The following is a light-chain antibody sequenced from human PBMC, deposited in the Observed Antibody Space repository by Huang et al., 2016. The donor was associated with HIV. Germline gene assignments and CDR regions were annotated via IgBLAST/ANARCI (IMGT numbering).Light chain of an antibody. CDR2: WAS. CDR1: QSVLTTSTNKNF. Sequence: DIVMTQSPESLALAVGERATITCKSSQSVLTTSTNKNFLAWYQQTLGQPPKLLIYWASTRESGVPDRFSGSGSGTDFTLTVGSLQPEDVAIYYCQQYYATPYTFGQGTKLEIK. V-gene: IGKV4-1*01. J-gene: IGKJ2*01. CDR3: QQYYATPYT.